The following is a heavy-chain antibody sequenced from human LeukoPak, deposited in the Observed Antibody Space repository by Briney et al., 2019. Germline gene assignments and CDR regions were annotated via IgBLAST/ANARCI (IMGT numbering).Heavy chain of an antibody. CDR2: ISYDGSNK. V-gene: IGHV3-30*18. Sequence: PGGSLRLSCAASGFTFRSYGMLWVRQAPGKGLEWVAVISYDGSNKYYADSVKGRFTISRDNSKNTLYLQMNSLRAEDTAVYYCAKALWFGEVRTRGMYVWGKGTTVTVSS. D-gene: IGHD3-10*01. J-gene: IGHJ6*04. CDR3: AKALWFGEVRTRGMYV. CDR1: GFTFRSYG.